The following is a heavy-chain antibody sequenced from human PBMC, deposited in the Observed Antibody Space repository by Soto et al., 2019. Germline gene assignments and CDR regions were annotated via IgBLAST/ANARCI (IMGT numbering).Heavy chain of an antibody. CDR1: GFSFSNYA. V-gene: IGHV3-30-3*01. CDR3: AREANGKTSYYDYLDY. Sequence: QVQLVEAGGGVVQPGRSLRLSCAASGFSFSNYAIHWVRQAPGRGLEWVAVISHDGGNIFYADSVKGRFTISRDNSMDTMYIQMNNVRGEDTAVYYCAREANGKTSYYDYLDYWGQGTLVTVSS. J-gene: IGHJ4*02. CDR2: ISHDGGNI. D-gene: IGHD3-10*01.